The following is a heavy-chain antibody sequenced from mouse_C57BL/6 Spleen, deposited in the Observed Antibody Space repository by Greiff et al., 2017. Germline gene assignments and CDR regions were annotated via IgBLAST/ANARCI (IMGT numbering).Heavy chain of an antibody. J-gene: IGHJ2*01. V-gene: IGHV1-85*01. CDR3: ARPSVVATFPNFDY. D-gene: IGHD1-1*01. CDR1: GYTFTSYD. CDR2: IYPRDGST. Sequence: QVQLKESGPELVKPGASVKLSCKASGYTFTSYDINWVKPRPGQGLEWIGWIYPRDGSTKYNEKFKGKATLTVDTSSSTAYMELHSLTSEDSAVYFCARPSVVATFPNFDYWGQGTTLTVSA.